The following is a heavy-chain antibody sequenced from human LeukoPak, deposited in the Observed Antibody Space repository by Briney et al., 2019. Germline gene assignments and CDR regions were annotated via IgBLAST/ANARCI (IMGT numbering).Heavy chain of an antibody. CDR2: INPSGSRT. Sequence: GASVKVSCMSSGYTFTNFYMHWLRQAPGQGLEWMGLINPSGSRTWFSEKFQGRIILTRDMSTSTDYMELSSLRSEDTAVYYCARALDGRHLDFDYWGQGTLVTVSS. J-gene: IGHJ4*02. V-gene: IGHV1-46*01. CDR3: ARALDGRHLDFDY. D-gene: IGHD2-2*03. CDR1: GYTFTNFY.